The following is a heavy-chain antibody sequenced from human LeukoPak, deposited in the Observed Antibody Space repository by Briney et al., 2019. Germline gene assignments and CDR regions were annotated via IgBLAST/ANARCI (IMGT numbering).Heavy chain of an antibody. CDR3: AKVKEMYSSGSYYFDY. Sequence: PGRSLRLPCAASGFTFSSYGMHWVRQAPGKGLEWVAVISYDGFNPYYADSVKGRFTISRDNSKNTLWLQMNSLRAEDTAVYYCAKVKEMYSSGSYYFDYWGQGTLVTVSS. D-gene: IGHD6-19*01. V-gene: IGHV3-30*18. CDR2: ISYDGFNP. CDR1: GFTFSSYG. J-gene: IGHJ4*02.